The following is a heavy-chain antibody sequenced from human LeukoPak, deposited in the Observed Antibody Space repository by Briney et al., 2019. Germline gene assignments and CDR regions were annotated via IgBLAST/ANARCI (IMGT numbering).Heavy chain of an antibody. CDR1: GFTFSNYG. D-gene: IGHD3-3*01. CDR3: ARDNDFWSGYTTTYYFDY. J-gene: IGHJ4*02. V-gene: IGHV3-30*02. CDR2: IGYDGSNK. Sequence: GGSLRLSCAASGFTFSNYGMHWVRQAPGKGLEWVAFIGYDGSNKYYADSVKGRFTISRDNSKNTLYLQMNSLRAEDTAVYYCARDNDFWSGYTTTYYFDYWGQGTLVTVSS.